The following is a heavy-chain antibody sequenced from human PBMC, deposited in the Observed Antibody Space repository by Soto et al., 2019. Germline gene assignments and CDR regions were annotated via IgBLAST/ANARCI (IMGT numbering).Heavy chain of an antibody. J-gene: IGHJ4*02. V-gene: IGHV1-69*08. CDR3: VRDRGDGYNQYFDY. D-gene: IGHD3-10*01. Sequence: QVQLVQSGAEVKKPGSSVKVSCKASGGTFSSYTISWVRQAPGQGLEWMGRIIPILGIANYAQKFQGRVTITADKSTSTAYRELSSLRSEDTAVYYCVRDRGDGYNQYFDYWGQGTLVTVSS. CDR2: IIPILGIA. CDR1: GGTFSSYT.